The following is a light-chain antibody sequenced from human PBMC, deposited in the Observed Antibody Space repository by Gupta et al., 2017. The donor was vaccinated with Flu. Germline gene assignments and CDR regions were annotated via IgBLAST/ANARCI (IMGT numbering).Light chain of an antibody. CDR2: TNK. CDR3: ASWDDSLNGGV. CDR1: SPNIGSYT. V-gene: IGLV1-44*01. Sequence: SSPNIGSYTVNWYQQPPGTAPQPLNHTNKPRPSGGPDRFSGSKADTSASPAHSWLQSEDEADYYCASWDDSLNGGVFGGGTKLTVL. J-gene: IGLJ3*02.